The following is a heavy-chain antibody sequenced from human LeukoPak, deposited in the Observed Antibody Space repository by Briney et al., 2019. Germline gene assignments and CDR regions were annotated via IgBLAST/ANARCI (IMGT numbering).Heavy chain of an antibody. J-gene: IGHJ4*02. CDR2: ISSSGSTI. CDR1: GFTFSNYW. CDR3: ARAPVIDYYGSGSYFDY. V-gene: IGHV3-48*02. Sequence: GGSLRLSCAASGFTFSNYWIHWVRQAPGKGLEWVSYISSSGSTIHYADSVKGRFTISRDNAKNSLYLQMNSLRDEDTAVYYCARAPVIDYYGSGSYFDYWGQGTLVTVSS. D-gene: IGHD3-10*01.